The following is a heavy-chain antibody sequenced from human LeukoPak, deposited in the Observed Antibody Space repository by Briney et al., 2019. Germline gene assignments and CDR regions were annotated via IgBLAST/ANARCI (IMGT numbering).Heavy chain of an antibody. CDR3: ARLRGYSYGFFDY. Sequence: SETLSLTCTVSGGSIRSSSYYWGWIRQPPGKALEWIGSIYYSGSTYYNPSLKSRVTISVDTSKNQFSLKLSSVTTADTAVYYCARLRGYSYGFFDYWGQGTLVTVSS. J-gene: IGHJ4*02. CDR1: GGSIRSSSYY. D-gene: IGHD5-18*01. CDR2: IYYSGST. V-gene: IGHV4-39*01.